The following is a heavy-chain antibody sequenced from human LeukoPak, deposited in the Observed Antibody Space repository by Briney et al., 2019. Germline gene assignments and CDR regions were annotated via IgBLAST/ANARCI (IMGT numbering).Heavy chain of an antibody. D-gene: IGHD4-17*01. CDR3: ARRLATTVTDAFDI. Sequence: SETLSLTCTVSGGSVSSRSYYWSWIRQPPGKGLEWIVYIYYSGSTNYNPSLKSRVTMSVDTSKNQFSLKLSSVTAADTAVYYCARRLATTVTDAFDIWGQGTMVTVS. CDR1: GGSVSSRSYY. J-gene: IGHJ3*02. CDR2: IYYSGST. V-gene: IGHV4-61*01.